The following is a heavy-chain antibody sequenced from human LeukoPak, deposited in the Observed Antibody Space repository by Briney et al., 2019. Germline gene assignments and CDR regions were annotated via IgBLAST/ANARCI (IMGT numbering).Heavy chain of an antibody. CDR2: IFHTGST. Sequence: SETLSLTCTVSGDSISSGNYWGWIRQPPGKGLEWIGSIFHTGSTYFNLSLKSRVTISVDTSKNQFSLRLSSVTAADTAVYYCARHGGSYDPFDYWGQGTLVTVSS. CDR1: GDSISSGNY. V-gene: IGHV4-38-2*02. CDR3: ARHGGSYDPFDY. D-gene: IGHD1-26*01. J-gene: IGHJ4*02.